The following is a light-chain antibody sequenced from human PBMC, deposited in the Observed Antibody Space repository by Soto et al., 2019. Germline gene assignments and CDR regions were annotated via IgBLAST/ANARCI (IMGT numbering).Light chain of an antibody. V-gene: IGKV1D-13*01. CDR1: QDIRGA. CDR3: QQFNNYPIT. J-gene: IGKJ5*01. Sequence: AIHVTQSPSSLSASVGDRVTITCRASQDIRGALAWYQQKPGKAPKMLIYDVSTLERGVPSRFSGSSSGTDFTLAISSLQPEDFATCDCQQFNNYPITFGQGTRLEIK. CDR2: DVS.